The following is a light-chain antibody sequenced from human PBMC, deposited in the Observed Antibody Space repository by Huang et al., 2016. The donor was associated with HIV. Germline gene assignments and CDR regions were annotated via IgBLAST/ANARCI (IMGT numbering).Light chain of an antibody. J-gene: IGKJ3*01. V-gene: IGKV1-39*01. CDR1: QSIRRY. CDR2: SAS. Sequence: DIQMTQSPSSLSASIGDRVTITCRASQSIRRYLNWYQQKPGKAPKVLIYSASSLQGGVPSRFRGSGSGRDFTLTISSLQPEDFATDDCQQSDNPSGITFGPGTKVDIK. CDR3: QQSDNPSGIT.